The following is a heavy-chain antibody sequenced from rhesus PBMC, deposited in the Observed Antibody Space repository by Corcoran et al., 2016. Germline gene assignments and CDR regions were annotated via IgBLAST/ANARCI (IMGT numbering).Heavy chain of an antibody. CDR2: FSGDDRST. J-gene: IGHJ4*01. V-gene: IGHV4-173*01. CDR1: GGSISSNS. Sequence: LQLQESGPGLVKPSETLSLTCAVSGGSISSNSWAWIRQPPGRGLEGIGRFSGDDRSTDYNPSLKSRVTISTGTSKTQFSLKVDSVTSADTAVYYCVGLMVAGPVEYWGQGVLGTVSS. D-gene: IGHD6-37*01. CDR3: VGLMVAGPVEY.